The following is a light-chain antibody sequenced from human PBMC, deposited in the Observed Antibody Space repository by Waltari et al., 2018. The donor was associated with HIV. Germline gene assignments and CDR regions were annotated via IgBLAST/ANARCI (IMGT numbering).Light chain of an antibody. Sequence: VTISCSGSISNVGSTTVNWYQHLPGAAPKLLILNTDERPSGVPDRFSGSKSGTSASLAISGLQSEDEADYYCAAWDDRLNAYVFGTGTTVTVL. V-gene: IGLV1-44*01. CDR2: NTD. CDR1: ISNVGSTT. J-gene: IGLJ1*01. CDR3: AAWDDRLNAYV.